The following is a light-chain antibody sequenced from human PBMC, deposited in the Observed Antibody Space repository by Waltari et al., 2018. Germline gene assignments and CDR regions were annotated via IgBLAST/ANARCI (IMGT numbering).Light chain of an antibody. CDR1: SSDVGGYNY. V-gene: IGLV2-14*03. CDR2: DVS. Sequence: QSALTQPASVSGSPGQSITISCTGTSSDVGGYNYVSWYQQHPGKGPKLMTYDVSNRPSGVPNRFSGSKSGNTASLTISGLQAEDDADYYCSSYTSSNSYVFGTGTKVTVL. CDR3: SSYTSSNSYV. J-gene: IGLJ1*01.